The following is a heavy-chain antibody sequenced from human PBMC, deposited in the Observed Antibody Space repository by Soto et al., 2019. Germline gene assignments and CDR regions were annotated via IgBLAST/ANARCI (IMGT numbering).Heavy chain of an antibody. CDR3: ARPLDYYDSSDAFDI. D-gene: IGHD3-22*01. V-gene: IGHV5-51*01. CDR2: IYPGDSDT. Sequence: GASLKISCQGSGYSFTSYWIGWVRQMPGKGLEWMGIIYPGDSDTRYSPSFQGQVTISADKSISTAYLQWSSLKASDTAMYYCARPLDYYDSSDAFDIWGQGTMVTVSS. J-gene: IGHJ3*02. CDR1: GYSFTSYW.